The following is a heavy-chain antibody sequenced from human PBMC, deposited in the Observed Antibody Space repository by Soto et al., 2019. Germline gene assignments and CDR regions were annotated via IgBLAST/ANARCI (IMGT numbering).Heavy chain of an antibody. CDR1: EFAFNTYW. V-gene: IGHV3-74*01. CDR3: ARDKAYGLDV. Sequence: EVQLVESGGGLVQPGGSLRLSCAASEFAFNTYWMHWVRQVPGKGLEWVSRINGDGITRTYADSVKGRFTISRDNAENILYLQMNSLGAEDTAVYYFARDKAYGLDVWGQGTTVTVSS. J-gene: IGHJ6*02. CDR2: INGDGITR.